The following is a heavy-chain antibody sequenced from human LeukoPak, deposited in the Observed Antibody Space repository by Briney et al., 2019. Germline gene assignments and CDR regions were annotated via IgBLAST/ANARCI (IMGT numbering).Heavy chain of an antibody. CDR1: GGTFSSYA. CDR3: ARGQTHCSGGSCYSYYYGMDV. V-gene: IGHV1-69*13. J-gene: IGHJ6*02. Sequence: ASVKVSCKASGGTFSSYAISWVRQAPGQGLEWMGGITPIFGTANYAQKFQGRVTITADESTSTAYMELSSLRSEDTAVYYCARGQTHCSGGSCYSYYYGMDVWGQGTTVTVSS. D-gene: IGHD2-15*01. CDR2: ITPIFGTA.